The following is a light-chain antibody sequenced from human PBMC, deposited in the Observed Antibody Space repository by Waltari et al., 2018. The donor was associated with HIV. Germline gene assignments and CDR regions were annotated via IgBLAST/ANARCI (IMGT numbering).Light chain of an antibody. V-gene: IGLV2-18*02. CDR2: EVS. CDR3: SSYTSSSTVV. J-gene: IGLJ2*01. Sequence: QSALTQPPSVSGSPGQSVTISCTGTSSDVGSYNRVSWYQQPPGTAPKLMIYEVSNRPSVVPDRFSGSKAGNPAALTISGLQAEDEADYYGSSYTSSSTVVFGGGTKLTVL. CDR1: SSDVGSYNR.